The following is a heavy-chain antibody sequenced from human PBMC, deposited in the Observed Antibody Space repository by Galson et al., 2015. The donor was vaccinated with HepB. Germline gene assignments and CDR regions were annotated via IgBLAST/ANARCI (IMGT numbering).Heavy chain of an antibody. V-gene: IGHV1-18*01. Sequence: SVKVSCKASGYTFTNYGIIWVQQAHGQGLQWMGWISGYNGNTYSAEKLQGRVTMTRDTYTGTDYMELRSLTSDDTAVYYCARDGRSITIFGVVIPNMGFIDYWGQGTLVTVSS. J-gene: IGHJ4*02. CDR1: GYTFTNYG. CDR3: ARDGRSITIFGVVIPNMGFIDY. D-gene: IGHD3-3*01. CDR2: ISGYNGNT.